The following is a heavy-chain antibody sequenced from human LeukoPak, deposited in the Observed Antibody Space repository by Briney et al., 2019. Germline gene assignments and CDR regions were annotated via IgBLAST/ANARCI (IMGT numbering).Heavy chain of an antibody. CDR1: AGSFSGYY. CDR2: INHSGST. D-gene: IGHD3-16*02. J-gene: IGHJ4*02. V-gene: IGHV4-34*01. CDR3: ARDKGHDYVWGSYRYTSHFDY. Sequence: PTETLSLTCAVYAGSFSGYYWSWIRQPPGKGLEWIGEINHSGSTNYNPSLKSRVTISVDTSKNQFSLKLSSVTAADTAVYYCARDKGHDYVWGSYRYTSHFDYWGQGTLVTVSS.